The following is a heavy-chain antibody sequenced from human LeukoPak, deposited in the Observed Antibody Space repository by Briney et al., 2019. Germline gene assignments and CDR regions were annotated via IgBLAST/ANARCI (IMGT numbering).Heavy chain of an antibody. V-gene: IGHV4-39*07. CDR3: ARPGDYYDSSGYYPFDY. Sequence: SETLSLTCIVSGGSISSSSYYWGWIRQPPGKGLEWIGSIHYSGSTYYNPSLKSRVTISVDTSKNQFSLKLSSVTAADTAVYYCARPGDYYDSSGYYPFDYWGQGTLVTVSS. J-gene: IGHJ4*02. CDR2: IHYSGST. CDR1: GGSISSSSYY. D-gene: IGHD3-22*01.